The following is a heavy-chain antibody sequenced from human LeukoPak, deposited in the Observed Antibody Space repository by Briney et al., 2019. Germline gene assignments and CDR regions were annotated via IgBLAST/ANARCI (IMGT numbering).Heavy chain of an antibody. CDR3: ARRLNWNRYYYYYYMDV. CDR1: GGSFSGYY. J-gene: IGHJ6*03. V-gene: IGHV4-34*01. Sequence: SETLSLTCAVYGGSFSGYYWSWIRQPPGKGLEWIGEINHSGSTNYNPSLKSRVTISVDTSKNQFSLKLSSVTAADTAVYYCARRLNWNRYYYYYYMDVWGKGTTVTVS. CDR2: INHSGST. D-gene: IGHD1-1*01.